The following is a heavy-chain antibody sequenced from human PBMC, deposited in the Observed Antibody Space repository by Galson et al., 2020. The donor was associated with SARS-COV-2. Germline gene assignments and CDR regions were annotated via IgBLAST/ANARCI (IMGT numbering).Heavy chain of an antibody. V-gene: IGHV3-48*03. D-gene: IGHD2-15*01. Sequence: GESLKISCAASGFTFSPYEMNWVRQTPGKGLEWVAYITGTGSIINYADFVKGRFTISRDNAKHSLYLQMNRLRAEDTAAYYCARGGYCGGGTCYRYQTMDVWGQGTTVTVS. CDR1: GFTFSPYE. CDR2: ITGTGSII. J-gene: IGHJ6*02. CDR3: ARGGYCGGGTCYRYQTMDV.